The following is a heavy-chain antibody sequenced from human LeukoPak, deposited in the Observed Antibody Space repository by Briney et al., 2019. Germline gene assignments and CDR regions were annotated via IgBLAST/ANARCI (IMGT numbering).Heavy chain of an antibody. D-gene: IGHD3-22*01. CDR2: ISYDGSNK. J-gene: IGHJ4*02. CDR1: GFTFSSYG. CDR3: AKDRFRYYYDSSGYYYGYFDY. Sequence: GGSLRLSCAASGFTFSSYGMHWVRQAPGEGLEWVAVISYDGSNKYYADSVKGRFTISRDNSKNTLYLQMNSLRAEDTAVYYCAKDRFRYYYDSSGYYYGYFDYWGQGTLVTVSS. V-gene: IGHV3-30*18.